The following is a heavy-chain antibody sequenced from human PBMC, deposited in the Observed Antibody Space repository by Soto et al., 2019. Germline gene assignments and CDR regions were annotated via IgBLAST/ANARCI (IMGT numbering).Heavy chain of an antibody. D-gene: IGHD3-22*01. Sequence: QVHLMQSGAEVKKPGSSVKVSCKASGGTFGSDAITWLRQAPGQGLEWVGRIIPIFGTTNYAQNLQGRVTISADKSTLTSYMELHSLTSDDTALYYCARDRTDSGYYTNWLDPWGQGTKVTVSS. CDR3: ARDRTDSGYYTNWLDP. CDR1: GGTFGSDA. V-gene: IGHV1-69*06. J-gene: IGHJ5*02. CDR2: IIPIFGTT.